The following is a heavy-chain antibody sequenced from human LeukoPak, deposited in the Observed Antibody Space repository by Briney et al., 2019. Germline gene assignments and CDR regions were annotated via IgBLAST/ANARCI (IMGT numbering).Heavy chain of an antibody. CDR3: ARRIAVPGTLANHYYYYMDV. D-gene: IGHD6-19*01. CDR2: MRVYNGNI. CDR1: VCSVSIYG. J-gene: IGHJ6*03. V-gene: IGHV1-18*01. Sequence: GASLRLSSRASVCSVSIYGISWVRQAPGQGREGRGWMRVYNGNIQYAPRLQGRVTMTTGTSTNTAYMELRSLGSDAAAVYYCARRIAVPGTLANHYYYYMDVWGKGTTVTVSS.